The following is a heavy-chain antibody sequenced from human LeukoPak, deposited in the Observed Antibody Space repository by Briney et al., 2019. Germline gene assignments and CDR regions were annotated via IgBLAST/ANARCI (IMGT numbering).Heavy chain of an antibody. CDR3: ARMYSGVTVGLDY. J-gene: IGHJ4*02. CDR1: GFSLSTSGMC. D-gene: IGHD1-26*01. V-gene: IGHV2-70*17. CDR2: IDWDDDK. Sequence: ESGPALVKPTQSLTLTCTFSGFSLSTSGMCGSWIRQPPGKALEWLARIDWDDDKFYSTSLKTRLTVSKDTSRNQVVLKMTNMGPADTASYYCARMYSGVTVGLDYWGQGTLVTVSS.